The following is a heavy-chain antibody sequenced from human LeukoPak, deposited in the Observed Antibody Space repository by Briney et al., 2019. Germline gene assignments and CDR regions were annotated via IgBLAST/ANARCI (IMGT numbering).Heavy chain of an antibody. CDR1: GYTFTIYG. J-gene: IGHJ4*02. CDR2: ISAYNGNT. D-gene: IGHD3-9*01. Sequence: ASVKVSCEASGYTFTIYGISWVRQAPGQGREGMGWISAYNGNTNYAQKLQGRVTMTTDTSTSTAYMELRSLRSDDTAVYYCARDYDILTGASKLDYWGQGTLVTVSS. CDR3: ARDYDILTGASKLDY. V-gene: IGHV1-18*04.